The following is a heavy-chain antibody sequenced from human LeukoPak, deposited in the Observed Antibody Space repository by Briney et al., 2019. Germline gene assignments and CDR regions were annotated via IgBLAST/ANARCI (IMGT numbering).Heavy chain of an antibody. CDR1: GLTFSSYA. J-gene: IGHJ4*02. CDR2: ISGSGGST. D-gene: IGHD3-10*01. V-gene: IGHV3-23*01. CDR3: AKASTYYYGSGSYYYVY. Sequence: GGSLRLSCAASGLTFSSYAMSWVRQAPGKGLEWVSAISGSGGSTYYADSVKGRFTISRDNSKNTLYLQMNSLRAEDTAVYYCAKASTYYYGSGSYYYVYWGQGTLVTVSS.